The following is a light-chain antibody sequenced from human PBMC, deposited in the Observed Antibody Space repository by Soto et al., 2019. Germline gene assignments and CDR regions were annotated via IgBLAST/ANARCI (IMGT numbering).Light chain of an antibody. Sequence: QSALTQPASVSGSPGQSITISCTGTSSDVGSYNLVSWYQQHPGKAPKLMIYEGSKRPSGVSNRFSGSKSGNTASLTISGLQAEDEADYYCCSYAGSSTCVVFGGGTKATVL. CDR1: SSDVGSYNL. CDR3: CSYAGSSTCVV. V-gene: IGLV2-23*01. CDR2: EGS. J-gene: IGLJ2*01.